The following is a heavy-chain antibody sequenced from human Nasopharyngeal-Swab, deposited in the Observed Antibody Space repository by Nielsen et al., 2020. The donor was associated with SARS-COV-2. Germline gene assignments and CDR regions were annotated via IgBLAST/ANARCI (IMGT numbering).Heavy chain of an antibody. Sequence: GGSLRLSCAASGFPFDAYAMPWVRQAPGKGLEWVSGISWNSGSIGYADSVKGRFTISRDNAKNSLYLQMNSLRAEDTALYYCAKDSSSWYKRDFDYWGQGTLVTVAS. V-gene: IGHV3-9*01. CDR3: AKDSSSWYKRDFDY. J-gene: IGHJ4*02. CDR1: GFPFDAYA. D-gene: IGHD6-13*01. CDR2: ISWNSGSI.